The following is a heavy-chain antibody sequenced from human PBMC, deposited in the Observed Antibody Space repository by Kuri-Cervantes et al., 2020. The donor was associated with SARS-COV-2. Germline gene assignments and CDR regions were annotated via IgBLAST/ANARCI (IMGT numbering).Heavy chain of an antibody. D-gene: IGHD6-6*01. CDR1: GYSFSDHY. CDR3: GVGFFSSRKWDY. CDR2: INPSGSGT. V-gene: IGHV1-46*01. Sequence: ASVKVSCKAFGYSFSDHYMYWVRQAPGQGLEWMGIINPSGSGTRYPQSFQGRVSMTRDTSTSTVYMELSSLTSEDTAVYYCGVGFFSSRKWDYWGQGTLVTVSS. J-gene: IGHJ4*02.